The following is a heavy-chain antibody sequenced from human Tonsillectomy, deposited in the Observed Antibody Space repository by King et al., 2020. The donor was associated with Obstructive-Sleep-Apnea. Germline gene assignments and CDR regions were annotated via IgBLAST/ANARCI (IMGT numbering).Heavy chain of an antibody. CDR2: IHYSGST. V-gene: IGHV4-30-4*01. Sequence: QLQESGPGLVKPSQTLSLNCTVSGGSISSGDYYWSWIRQPPGKGLEWIGYIHYSGSTYYNPSLKSRVNISVDTSKNQFSLRLSSGTAADTAVYYCARASYYYDILTGYSGTNWFDPWGQGTLVTVSS. D-gene: IGHD3-9*01. CDR3: ARASYYYDILTGYSGTNWFDP. J-gene: IGHJ5*02. CDR1: GGSISSGDYY.